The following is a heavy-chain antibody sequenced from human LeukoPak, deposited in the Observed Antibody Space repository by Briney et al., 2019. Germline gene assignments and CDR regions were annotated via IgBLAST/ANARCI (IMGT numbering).Heavy chain of an antibody. CDR1: GGSFSGYY. V-gene: IGHV4-34*01. D-gene: IGHD6-19*01. CDR2: INHSGST. J-gene: IGHJ6*03. Sequence: SETLSLTCAVYGGSFSGYYWSWIRQPPGKGLEWIGEINHSGSTNYNPSLKSRVTISVDTSKNQFSLKLSSVTAADTAVYYCAREGVYSSGWRRRRNMDVWGKGTTVTISS. CDR3: AREGVYSSGWRRRRNMDV.